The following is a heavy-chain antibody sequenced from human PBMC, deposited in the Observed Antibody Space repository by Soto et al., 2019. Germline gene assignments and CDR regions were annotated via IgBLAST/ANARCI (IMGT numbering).Heavy chain of an antibody. CDR2: IYYSGST. CDR3: ARERGIVATITRPSNAFDI. V-gene: IGHV4-31*03. J-gene: IGHJ3*02. Sequence: SETLSLTCTVSGGSISSGGYYWSWIRQHPGKGLEWIGYIYYSGSTYYNPSLKSRVTISVDTSKNQFSLKLSSVTAADTAVYYCARERGIVATITRPSNAFDIGGQGTMVTVSS. D-gene: IGHD5-12*01. CDR1: GGSISSGGYY.